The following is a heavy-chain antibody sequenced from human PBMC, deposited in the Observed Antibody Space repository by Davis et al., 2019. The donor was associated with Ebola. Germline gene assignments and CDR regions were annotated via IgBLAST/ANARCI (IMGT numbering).Heavy chain of an antibody. J-gene: IGHJ4*02. D-gene: IGHD5-24*01. CDR1: GGTFSSHV. V-gene: IGHV1-18*01. Sequence: ASVKVSCTSSGGTFSSHVISWVRQAPGQGLEWMGWISAYNGNTKYTQKVQGRVSMTTDTPTSTAYMELRSLRSDDTAVYYCARGDGYNWRLDYWGQGTLVTVSS. CDR2: ISAYNGNT. CDR3: ARGDGYNWRLDY.